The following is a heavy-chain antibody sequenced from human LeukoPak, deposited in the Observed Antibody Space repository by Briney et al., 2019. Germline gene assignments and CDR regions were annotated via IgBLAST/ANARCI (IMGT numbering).Heavy chain of an antibody. Sequence: GGTLRLSCAASGFTFSSYWMHWVRQAPGKGLVWVSRINSDGSSTSYADSVKGRFTISRDNAKNTLYLQMNSLRAEDTAVYYCARVVGSSGWYLGYWGQGTLVTVSS. D-gene: IGHD6-19*01. CDR2: INSDGSST. V-gene: IGHV3-74*01. CDR3: ARVVGSSGWYLGY. CDR1: GFTFSSYW. J-gene: IGHJ4*02.